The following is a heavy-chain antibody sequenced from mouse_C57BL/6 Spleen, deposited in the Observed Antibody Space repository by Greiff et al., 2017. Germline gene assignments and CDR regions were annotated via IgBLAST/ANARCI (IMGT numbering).Heavy chain of an antibody. Sequence: VQLQQPGAELVKPGASVKLSCKASGYTLTSYWMHWVKQRPGQGLEWIGMIHPNSGSTNYNEKFKSKATLTVDKSSSTAYMQLSSLTSEDSAVYYCARDDYGRFAYWGQGTLVTVSA. CDR3: ARDDYGRFAY. D-gene: IGHD2-4*01. CDR2: IHPNSGST. J-gene: IGHJ3*01. V-gene: IGHV1-64*01. CDR1: GYTLTSYW.